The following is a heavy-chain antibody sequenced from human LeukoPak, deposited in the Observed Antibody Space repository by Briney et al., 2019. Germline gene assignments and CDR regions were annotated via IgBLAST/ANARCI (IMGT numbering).Heavy chain of an antibody. CDR2: ISAYNGNT. CDR3: ARTYYYDSRGSTHAAD. J-gene: IGHJ4*02. V-gene: IGHV1-18*01. Sequence: ASVTVSCKASGGTFSSYAINWVRQAPGQGLEWMGWISAYNGNTDYTQKLQGRITMTTDTSTSTAYMELRSLRSDDTAVYYCARTYYYDSRGSTHAADGGQGTLVTVSS. D-gene: IGHD3-22*01. CDR1: GGTFSSYA.